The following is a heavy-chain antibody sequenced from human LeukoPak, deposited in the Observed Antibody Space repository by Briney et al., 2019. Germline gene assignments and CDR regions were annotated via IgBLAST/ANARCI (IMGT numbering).Heavy chain of an antibody. CDR1: GYTFTGSY. V-gene: IGHV1-2*02. CDR3: GRESYGGDYDY. CDR2: INPNSGGT. J-gene: IGHJ4*02. D-gene: IGHD4-23*01. Sequence: ASVKLSCKASGYTFTGSYMHWVRQSPGQALKWMGCINPNSGGTNYGQKFKGRVTMTSDISTSTAYVELRSLRSGDTAVYCCGRESYGGDYDYWGQGTLVTVSS.